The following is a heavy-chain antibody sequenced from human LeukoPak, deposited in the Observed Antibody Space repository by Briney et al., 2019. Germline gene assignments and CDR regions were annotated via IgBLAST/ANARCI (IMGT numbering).Heavy chain of an antibody. Sequence: ASVKVSCKASGYTFTSYGISWVRQAPGQGLEWMGWISAYNGNTNYAQKLQGRVTMTTDTSTSTAYMELRSLRSDDTAVYYCARALGPKYDYVWGSYIWDPLGDAFDIWGQGTMVTVSS. CDR1: GYTFTSYG. V-gene: IGHV1-18*01. CDR2: ISAYNGNT. J-gene: IGHJ3*02. D-gene: IGHD3-16*01. CDR3: ARALGPKYDYVWGSYIWDPLGDAFDI.